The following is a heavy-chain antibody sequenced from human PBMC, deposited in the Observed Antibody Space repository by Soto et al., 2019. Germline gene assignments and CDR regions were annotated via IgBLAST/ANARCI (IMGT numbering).Heavy chain of an antibody. Sequence: SETLSLTCAVYGATFSGYYWTWIRQPPGKGLEWIGEINHTGSTKYNPSLKSRVTISLDTSDNQFSLSLRSVTAADTAVYYCARGREIFGAVTPFEYWGQGTQVTVSS. V-gene: IGHV4-34*01. CDR2: INHTGST. CDR1: GATFSGYY. J-gene: IGHJ4*02. CDR3: ARGREIFGAVTPFEY. D-gene: IGHD3-3*01.